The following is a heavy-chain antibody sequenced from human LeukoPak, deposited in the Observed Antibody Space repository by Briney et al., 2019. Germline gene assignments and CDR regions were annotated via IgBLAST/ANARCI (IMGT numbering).Heavy chain of an antibody. CDR1: GFTVSSNY. Sequence: GGSLRLSCAASGFTVSSNYMSWVRQAPGKGLEWVSVIYSGGSTYYADSVKGRFTISRDNSKNTLYLQMNSLRAEDTAVYYCAKDRRYYYDSSGYYHFDYWGQGTLVTVSS. V-gene: IGHV3-53*01. D-gene: IGHD3-22*01. CDR3: AKDRRYYYDSSGYYHFDY. J-gene: IGHJ4*02. CDR2: IYSGGST.